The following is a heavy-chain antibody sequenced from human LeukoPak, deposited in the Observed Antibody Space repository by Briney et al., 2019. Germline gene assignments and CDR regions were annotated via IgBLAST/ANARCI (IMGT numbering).Heavy chain of an antibody. Sequence: SETLSLTCAVYGGSFSGYYCSWIRQPPGKGLEWIGEINHSVSTNYNPSLKSRVTISVGTSKNQFSLKLSSVTAADTAVYYCTRGLYYYDSSGYYYYWGQGTLVTVSS. D-gene: IGHD3-22*01. V-gene: IGHV4-34*01. J-gene: IGHJ4*02. CDR2: INHSVST. CDR1: GGSFSGYY. CDR3: TRGLYYYDSSGYYYY.